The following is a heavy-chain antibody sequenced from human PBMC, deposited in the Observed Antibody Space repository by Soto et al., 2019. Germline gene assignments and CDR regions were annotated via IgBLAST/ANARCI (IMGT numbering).Heavy chain of an antibody. Sequence: SETLSLTCAVYGGSFSGYYWSWIRQPPGKGLEWIGEINHSGSTNYNPSLKSRVTISVDTSKNQFSLKLSSVTAADTAVYYCRFGLDVWGQGTKVTVSS. CDR2: INHSGST. CDR1: GGSFSGYY. J-gene: IGHJ6*02. V-gene: IGHV4-34*01. D-gene: IGHD3-10*01. CDR3: RFGLDV.